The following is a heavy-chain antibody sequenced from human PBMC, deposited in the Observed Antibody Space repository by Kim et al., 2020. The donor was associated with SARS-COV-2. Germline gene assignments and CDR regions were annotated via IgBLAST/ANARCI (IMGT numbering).Heavy chain of an antibody. V-gene: IGHV3-11*06. J-gene: IGHJ4*02. CDR3: ARGSVL. Sequence: TSGSAYTTYADSVKGRFSISRDNAKKSLYLEMNSLRVGDTAVYYCARGSVLWGQGTLVTVSS. CDR2: TSGSAYT. D-gene: IGHD3-10*02.